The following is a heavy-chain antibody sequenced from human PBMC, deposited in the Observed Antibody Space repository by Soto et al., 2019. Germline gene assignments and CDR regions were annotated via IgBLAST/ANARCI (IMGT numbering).Heavy chain of an antibody. CDR2: ISYDGSEK. D-gene: IGHD3-10*01. CDR1: GFSFSSHA. CDR3: ARPRNIIIWFGELPDV. J-gene: IGHJ6*02. Sequence: QVQLEESGGGVVQPGRSLRLSCAASGFSFSSHAMHWVRQAPGKGLEWVGVISYDGSEKYYAVSVKGRFTISRDNSKNALYLQMNSLRVEDTAVYYCARPRNIIIWFGELPDVWGQGTTVIVS. V-gene: IGHV3-30-3*01.